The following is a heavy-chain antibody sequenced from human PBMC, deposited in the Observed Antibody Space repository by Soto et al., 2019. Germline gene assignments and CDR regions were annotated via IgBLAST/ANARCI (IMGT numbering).Heavy chain of an antibody. CDR2: ISGSGDST. D-gene: IGHD1-26*01. Sequence: EVQLLESGGGLVQPGGSLRLSCAASGFTFSNYAMNWVRQAPVKGLEWVSAISGSGDSTYHADSVKGRFTIPRDNSKNTLYLQKNSLRAGDTAVYYCARRGSGSYYHYWGQGTLVNVSS. CDR3: ARRGSGSYYHY. CDR1: GFTFSNYA. J-gene: IGHJ4*02. V-gene: IGHV3-23*01.